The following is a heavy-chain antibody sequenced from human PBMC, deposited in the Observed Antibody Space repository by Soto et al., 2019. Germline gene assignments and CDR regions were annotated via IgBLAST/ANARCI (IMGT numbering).Heavy chain of an antibody. CDR2: IYYSGST. CDR1: GGSISSGGYY. J-gene: IGHJ4*02. V-gene: IGHV4-31*03. D-gene: IGHD3-22*01. Sequence: PSETLSLTCTVSGGSISSGGYYWSWIRQHPGKGLEWIGYIYYSGSTYYNPSLKSRVTISVDTSKNQFSLKLSSVTAADTAVYYCARASYYDSSGYYLAYYFDYWGQGTLVTVSS. CDR3: ARASYYDSSGYYLAYYFDY.